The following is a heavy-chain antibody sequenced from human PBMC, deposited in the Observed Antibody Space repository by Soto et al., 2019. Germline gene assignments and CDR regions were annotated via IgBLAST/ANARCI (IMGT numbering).Heavy chain of an antibody. Sequence: SVKVSCKASGGTFSSYAISWVRQAPGQGLEWMGGIIPIFGTANYAQKFQGRVTITADESTSTAYMELSSLRSEDTAVYYCAGTEKLLWFGELPNYYGMDVWGQGTTVTVSS. CDR2: IIPIFGTA. D-gene: IGHD3-10*01. CDR1: GGTFSSYA. J-gene: IGHJ6*02. CDR3: AGTEKLLWFGELPNYYGMDV. V-gene: IGHV1-69*13.